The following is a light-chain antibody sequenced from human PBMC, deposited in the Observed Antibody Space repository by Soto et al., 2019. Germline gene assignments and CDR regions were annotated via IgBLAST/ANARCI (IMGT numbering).Light chain of an antibody. V-gene: IGLV1-40*01. J-gene: IGLJ2*01. CDR3: QSCDISLSVGV. CDR2: DNN. CDR1: SSNIGAGYA. Sequence: QSVLTQPPSVSGAPGQRITISCTGSSSNIGAGYAVHWYQHLPGTAPKLLIFDNNNRPSGVPDRFSGSKSGTSASLAITGLQAEDEAEDDCQSCDISLSVGVFGGGTKLTVL.